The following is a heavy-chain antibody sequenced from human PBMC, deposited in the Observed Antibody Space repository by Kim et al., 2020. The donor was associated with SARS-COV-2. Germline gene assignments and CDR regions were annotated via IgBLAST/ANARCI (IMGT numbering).Heavy chain of an antibody. V-gene: IGHV4-39*01. CDR3: ARHVPIAARPGFADWFDP. CDR2: IYYSGST. Sequence: SETLSLTCTVSGGSISSSSYYWGWIRQPPGKGLEWIGSIYYSGSTYYNPSLKSRVTISVDTSKNQFSLKLSSVTAADTAVYYCARHVPIAARPGFADWFDPWGQGTLVTVSS. J-gene: IGHJ5*02. CDR1: GGSISSSSYY. D-gene: IGHD6-6*01.